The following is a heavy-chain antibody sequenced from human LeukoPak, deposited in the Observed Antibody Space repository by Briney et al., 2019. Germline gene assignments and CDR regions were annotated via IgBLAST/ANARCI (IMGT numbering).Heavy chain of an antibody. CDR3: ANEEVPNDY. CDR2: ISISGNIT. D-gene: IGHD4/OR15-4a*01. V-gene: IGHV3-23*01. CDR1: RFTFSSHD. J-gene: IGHJ4*02. Sequence: GGSLRLSCAVSRFTFSSHDMAWIRQAPGKGLEWVSCISISGNITYDADSVQCRFIIFIHNSNNTMSLEICSRRVEATAVYYCANEEVPNDYWGQGTLVTVSS.